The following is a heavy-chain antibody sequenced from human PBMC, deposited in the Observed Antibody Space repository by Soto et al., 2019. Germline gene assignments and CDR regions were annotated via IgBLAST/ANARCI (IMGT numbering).Heavy chain of an antibody. V-gene: IGHV3-7*01. Sequence: EVQLVESGGGLVQPGGSLRLSCAASEFTSSGYWMTWVRQAPGKGLEWVANIKQDGSEKYYVDSVRGRFSISRDNAENSLYLQMDIMRVEDTAMYYCARVANRYFDLWGRGTLVTVSS. J-gene: IGHJ2*01. CDR2: IKQDGSEK. CDR3: ARVANRYFDL. CDR1: EFTSSGYW.